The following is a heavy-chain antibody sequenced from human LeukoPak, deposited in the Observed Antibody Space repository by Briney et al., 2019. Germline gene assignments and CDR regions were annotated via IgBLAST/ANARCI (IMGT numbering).Heavy chain of an antibody. CDR2: IYHSGTT. CDR3: TRLSHVAGAPKVSWFDP. V-gene: IGHV4-38-2*02. D-gene: IGHD1-26*01. Sequence: PSETLSLTCTVSAYSISNGFVWGWIRQPPGKGLEWIASIYHSGTTYYNPSLKSRVTMSVDTPKNQFSLRLSSVTAADTAVYYCTRLSHVAGAPKVSWFDPWGQGTLVTVSS. J-gene: IGHJ5*02. CDR1: AYSISNGFV.